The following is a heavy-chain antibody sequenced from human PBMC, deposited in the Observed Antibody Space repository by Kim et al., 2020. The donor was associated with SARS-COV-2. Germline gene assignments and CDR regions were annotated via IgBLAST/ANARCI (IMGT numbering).Heavy chain of an antibody. V-gene: IGHV3-64D*09. J-gene: IGHJ4*02. CDR3: VKDWGLVVITSLDFDY. CDR1: GFTFSSYA. Sequence: GGSLRLSCSASGFTFSSYAMHWVRQAPGKGLEYVSAISSNGGSTYYADSVKGRFTISRDNSKNTLYLQMSSLRAEDTAVYYCVKDWGLVVITSLDFDYWGQGTLVTVSS. CDR2: ISSNGGST. D-gene: IGHD3-22*01.